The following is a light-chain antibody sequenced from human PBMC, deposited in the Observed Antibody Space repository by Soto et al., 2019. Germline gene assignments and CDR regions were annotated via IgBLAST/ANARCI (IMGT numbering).Light chain of an antibody. V-gene: IGLV2-18*02. CDR3: SSYTSSSTYV. Sequence: QSVLTQPPSVSGSPGQSVTISCTGTSSDVGSYNRVSWYQQPPGTAPKLMIYEVSNRPSGVPDRFSGSKSGNTASLTISGLQAEDEADYYCSSYTSSSTYVFGTWTKLT. CDR2: EVS. CDR1: SSDVGSYNR. J-gene: IGLJ1*01.